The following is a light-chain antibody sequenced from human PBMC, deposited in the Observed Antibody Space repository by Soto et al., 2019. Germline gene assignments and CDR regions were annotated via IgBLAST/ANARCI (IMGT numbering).Light chain of an antibody. CDR1: QSVSSNF. CDR2: GAS. J-gene: IGKJ1*01. Sequence: ENVLTQSPGTLSLSPGERATLSCRASQSVSSNFLAWYQQKPGQAPRLLIYGASNRAAGIPGRFSGSGSGTDFTLTISRLEPEDFAVYYCQQYDSSPRTFGQGTKVDNK. V-gene: IGKV3-20*01. CDR3: QQYDSSPRT.